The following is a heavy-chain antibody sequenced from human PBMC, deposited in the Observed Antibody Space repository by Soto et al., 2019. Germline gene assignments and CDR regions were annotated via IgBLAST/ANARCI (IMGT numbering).Heavy chain of an antibody. V-gene: IGHV4-4*07. D-gene: IGHD6-13*01. CDR1: GDSFSGYY. CDR3: AREAAETVGDGYWCDP. J-gene: IGHJ5*02. CDR2: VYTSGAT. Sequence: QVQLQESGPGLLRPSDTLSLTCTVSGDSFSGYYRSWIRQPAGKGLVWIGRVYTSGATNYNPSLTSRVTVSVDTSRNQCALKLRFLTAADTAVYYCAREAAETVGDGYWCDPWGQGTMVTVSS.